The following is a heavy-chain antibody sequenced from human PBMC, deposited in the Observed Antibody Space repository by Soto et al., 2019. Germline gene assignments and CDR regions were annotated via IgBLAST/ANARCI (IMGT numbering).Heavy chain of an antibody. J-gene: IGHJ4*02. CDR2: IKSKTDGGTT. V-gene: IGHV3-15*01. Sequence: KPGGSLRLSCAASGFTFSNAWMSWVRQAPGKGLEWVGRIKSKTDGGTTDYAAPVKGRFTISRDDSKNTLYLQMNSLKTEDTAVYYCTTDRYQTITMIVVVTKGPSYWGQGTLVTVSS. D-gene: IGHD3-22*01. CDR3: TTDRYQTITMIVVVTKGPSY. CDR1: GFTFSNAW.